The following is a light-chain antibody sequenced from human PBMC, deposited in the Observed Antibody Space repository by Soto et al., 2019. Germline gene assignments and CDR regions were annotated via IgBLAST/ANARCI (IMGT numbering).Light chain of an antibody. CDR3: QSHDSSLHASV. CDR1: SSNIGAGYD. CDR2: DNT. J-gene: IGLJ1*01. Sequence: QLVLTQPPSVSGAPGQRVTISCTGSSSNIGAGYDVHWYLQLPGTAPKLLIYDNTNRPSGVPDRFSGSKSGSSASLAITGLQAEDEADYYCQSHDSSLHASVFGTGTKLTVL. V-gene: IGLV1-40*01.